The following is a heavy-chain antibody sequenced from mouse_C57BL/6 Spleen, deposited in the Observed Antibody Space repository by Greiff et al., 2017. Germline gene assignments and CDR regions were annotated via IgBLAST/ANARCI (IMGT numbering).Heavy chain of an antibody. D-gene: IGHD2-4*01. V-gene: IGHV1-7*01. Sequence: QVHVKQSGAELAKPGASVKLSCKASGYTFTSYWMHWVKQRPGQGLEWIGYINPSSGYTKYNQKFKDKATLTADKSSSTAYMQLSSLTYEDSAVYYCARSDDYDGDWFAYWGQGTLVTVSA. CDR3: ARSDDYDGDWFAY. J-gene: IGHJ3*01. CDR1: GYTFTSYW. CDR2: INPSSGYT.